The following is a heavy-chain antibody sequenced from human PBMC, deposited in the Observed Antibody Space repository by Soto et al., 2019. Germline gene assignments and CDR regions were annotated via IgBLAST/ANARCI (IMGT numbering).Heavy chain of an antibody. D-gene: IGHD3-10*02. CDR1: GFPFTSHA. J-gene: IGHJ6*02. V-gene: IGHV3-30-3*01. Sequence: GGSLRLSCAASGFPFTSHAMYWVRQAPGKGLDWVALISYDGTNKQYADSVKGRLTVSRDDSTNTLYLQMNSLRPEDTAVYHCARDSNTYRDYYHGMDVWGQGTTVTVSS. CDR3: ARDSNTYRDYYHGMDV. CDR2: ISYDGTNK.